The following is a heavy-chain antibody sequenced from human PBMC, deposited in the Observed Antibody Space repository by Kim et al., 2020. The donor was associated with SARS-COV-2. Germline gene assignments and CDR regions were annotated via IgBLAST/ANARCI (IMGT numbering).Heavy chain of an antibody. V-gene: IGHV3-23*01. CDR3: ARGVGIDY. J-gene: IGHJ4*02. CDR2: GGST. D-gene: IGHD1-1*01. Sequence: GGSTHSEDSVKGRLTISREHSKTTMYLQMNRLHAEDTAVYYCARGVGIDYWGKGTLVTVSS.